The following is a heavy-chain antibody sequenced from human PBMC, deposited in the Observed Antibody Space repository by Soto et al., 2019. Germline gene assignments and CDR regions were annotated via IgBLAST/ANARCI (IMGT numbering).Heavy chain of an antibody. J-gene: IGHJ4*02. D-gene: IGHD3-9*01. Sequence: SDTLSLTSTVSGGSISNRGYYWGWIRHPQGKGREWCGSIYYNGSHYYNPSLKSRATISVDTSKNLSALKLRSVTAADTGVHYCPRSFRYFDWLHNDYWGQGALATVSS. CDR2: IYYNGSH. CDR3: PRSFRYFDWLHNDY. CDR1: GGSISNRGYY. V-gene: IGHV4-39*01.